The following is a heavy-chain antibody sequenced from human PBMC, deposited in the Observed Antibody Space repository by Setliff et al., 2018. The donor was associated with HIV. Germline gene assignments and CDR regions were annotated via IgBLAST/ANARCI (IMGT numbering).Heavy chain of an antibody. CDR3: ARGPAEWQIVVVPAAHWYFDL. Sequence: TLSLTCAVSGYSISSGYYWGWIRQPPGKGLEWIGEINHSGSTNYNPSLKSRITISVDTSKKQFSLKLNSVTAADTAVYYCARGPAEWQIVVVPAAHWYFDLWGRGTLVTVSS. J-gene: IGHJ2*01. CDR1: GYSISSGYY. CDR2: INHSGST. V-gene: IGHV4-38-2*01. D-gene: IGHD2-2*01.